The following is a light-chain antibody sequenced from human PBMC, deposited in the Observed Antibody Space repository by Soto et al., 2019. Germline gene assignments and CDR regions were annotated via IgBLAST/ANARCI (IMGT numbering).Light chain of an antibody. CDR2: GAS. CDR3: QQYKNWPL. J-gene: IGKJ5*01. V-gene: IGKV3-15*01. Sequence: MMMTPSPATLSASPGERVTLSCRTSHSVNSHVAWYQQKPGQAPRLLLYGASTRATGIPVRFSGSGFGTEFTLTISSLQSEDFAVYYCQQYKNWPLFGQGTRLEIK. CDR1: HSVNSH.